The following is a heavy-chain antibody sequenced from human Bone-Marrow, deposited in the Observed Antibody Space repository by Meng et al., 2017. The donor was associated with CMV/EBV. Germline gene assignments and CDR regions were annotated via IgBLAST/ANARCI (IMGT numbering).Heavy chain of an antibody. CDR1: GFTFSDSW. CDR2: IKESGRET. D-gene: IGHD1-26*01. Sequence: GESLKISCAASGFTFSDSWMGWVRQAPGKGLEWVASIKESGRETHYVGSVKGRFTISRDNAKNSLYLQMNSLRAEDTAVYYCASGEWELCFDYWGQGTLVTVSS. J-gene: IGHJ4*02. CDR3: ASGEWELCFDY. V-gene: IGHV3-7*01.